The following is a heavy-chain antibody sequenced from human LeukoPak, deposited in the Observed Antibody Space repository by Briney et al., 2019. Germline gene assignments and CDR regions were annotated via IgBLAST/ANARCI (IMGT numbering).Heavy chain of an antibody. CDR3: ATYYDSSGYKLDY. D-gene: IGHD3-22*01. V-gene: IGHV4-4*02. J-gene: IGHJ4*02. Sequence: SETVSLTCAVSGGSISSNNWWSWVRPPPGKGLEWIGEIYHSGSTNYNPSLKSRVTISVDKSKNQFSLKLSSVTAADTAVYYCATYYDSSGYKLDYWGQGTLVTVSS. CDR1: GGSISSNNW. CDR2: IYHSGST.